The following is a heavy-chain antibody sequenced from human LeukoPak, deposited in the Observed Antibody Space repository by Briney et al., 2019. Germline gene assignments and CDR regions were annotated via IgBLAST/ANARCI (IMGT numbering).Heavy chain of an antibody. V-gene: IGHV4-39*07. D-gene: IGHD6-19*01. J-gene: IGHJ3*02. CDR1: GGSISSSSYY. CDR2: IYYSGST. Sequence: PSETLSLTCTVSGGSISSSSYYWGWIRQPPGKGLEWIGSIYYSGSTYYNPSLKSRVTISVDTSKNQFSLKLSSVTAADTAVYYCARDPSKSRRLSAFDIWGQGTMVTVSS. CDR3: ARDPSKSRRLSAFDI.